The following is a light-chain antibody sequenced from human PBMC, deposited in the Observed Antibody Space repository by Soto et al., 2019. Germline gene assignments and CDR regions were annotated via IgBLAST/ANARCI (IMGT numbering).Light chain of an antibody. J-gene: IGKJ2*01. CDR3: QQYGSSPPT. Sequence: EIVLTQSPGNLSFSPGERATLSCRASQSVSSDYLAWYQQKPGQAPRLLIYGASSRATGIPDRFSGSGSGTDFTLTFSRLEPEDFAVFYCQQYGSSPPTFGQGTKVEIK. CDR1: QSVSSDY. V-gene: IGKV3-20*01. CDR2: GAS.